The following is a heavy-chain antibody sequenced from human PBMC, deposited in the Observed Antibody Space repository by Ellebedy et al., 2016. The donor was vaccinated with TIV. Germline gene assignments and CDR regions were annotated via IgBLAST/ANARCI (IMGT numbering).Heavy chain of an antibody. D-gene: IGHD3-22*01. V-gene: IGHV3-48*01. CDR2: IRSSSSTI. J-gene: IGHJ4*02. CDR1: GFTFSSYS. Sequence: GGSLRLSXAASGFTFSSYSMNWVRQAPGKGLEWVSFIRSSSSTIYYADSVKGRFTISRDNAKNSLYLQMNSLRAEDTAVYYCARAPYYYDSSGSPLGYWGQGTLVTVSS. CDR3: ARAPYYYDSSGSPLGY.